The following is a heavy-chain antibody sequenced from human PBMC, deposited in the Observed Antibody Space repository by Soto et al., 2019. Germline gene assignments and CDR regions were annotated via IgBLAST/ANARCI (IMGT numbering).Heavy chain of an antibody. D-gene: IGHD3-10*01. Sequence: GGSLRLSCAASGFTFSSYAMHWVRQAPGKGLEWVAVISYDGSNKYYADSVKGRFTISRDNSKNTLYLQMNSLRAEDTAVYYCASAGLGELLSPAGYWGQGTLVTVSS. CDR2: ISYDGSNK. CDR1: GFTFSSYA. V-gene: IGHV3-30-3*01. CDR3: ASAGLGELLSPAGY. J-gene: IGHJ4*02.